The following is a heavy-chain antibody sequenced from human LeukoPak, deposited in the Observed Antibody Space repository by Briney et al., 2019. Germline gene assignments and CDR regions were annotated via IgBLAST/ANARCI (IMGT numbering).Heavy chain of an antibody. CDR2: INANSGTT. D-gene: IGHD6-19*01. J-gene: IGHJ5*01. Sequence: GGSLRLSCTASGSAFSVYAMSWLRQPPGKGLEWVSTINANSGTTSYAASVRGRFTISRDNSKNTLYLQLNTLRADDTATYYCAKPISGGLAVTADWFHPWGQGTLVVVSS. CDR3: AKPISGGLAVTADWFHP. V-gene: IGHV3-23*01. CDR1: GSAFSVYA.